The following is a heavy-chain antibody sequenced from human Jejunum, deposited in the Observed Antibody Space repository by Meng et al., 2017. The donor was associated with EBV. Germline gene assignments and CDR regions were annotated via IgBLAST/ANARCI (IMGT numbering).Heavy chain of an antibody. CDR2: IYGGDDK. D-gene: IGHD3-22*01. V-gene: IGHV2-5*02. Sequence: QIPLKESGPTLVKPTQTLTLTCTFSGFSLSTSAVGVGWIRQPPEKALEWPALIYGGDDKHYSPSLKSRLTITMDTSKNQVVLTMIDMDPVGTATYYCAHRVRDTVNFDYWGQGTLVTVSS. CDR1: GFSLSTSAVG. J-gene: IGHJ4*02. CDR3: AHRVRDTVNFDY.